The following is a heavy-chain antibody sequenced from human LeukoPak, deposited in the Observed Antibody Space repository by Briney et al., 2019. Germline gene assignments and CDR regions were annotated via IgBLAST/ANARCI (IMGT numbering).Heavy chain of an antibody. CDR3: ARDVYGSGSWER. D-gene: IGHD3-10*01. CDR1: GGSISSYY. Sequence: PSETLSLTCTVSGGSISSYYWSWIRQPPGKGLEGMGCIYYSGSTNYTHSLKSRVTISVDTSKNQLSLKLSSVTDADTAVYYCARDVYGSGSWERWGQGTLVTVSS. J-gene: IGHJ4*02. V-gene: IGHV4-59*01. CDR2: IYYSGST.